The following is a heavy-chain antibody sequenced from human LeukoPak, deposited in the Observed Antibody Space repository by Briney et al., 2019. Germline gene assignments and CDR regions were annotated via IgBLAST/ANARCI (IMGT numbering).Heavy chain of an antibody. V-gene: IGHV4-38-2*01. J-gene: IGHJ4*02. CDR1: GYSISSGYY. CDR3: ARHNSFGSSWYYFDY. Sequence: PSETLSLTCAVSGYSISSGYYWGWIRQPPGKGLEWIGSIYYSGSTYYNPSLKSRVTISVDTSKNQFSLKLSSVTAADTAVYYCARHNSFGSSWYYFDYWGQGTLVTVSS. CDR2: IYYSGST. D-gene: IGHD6-13*01.